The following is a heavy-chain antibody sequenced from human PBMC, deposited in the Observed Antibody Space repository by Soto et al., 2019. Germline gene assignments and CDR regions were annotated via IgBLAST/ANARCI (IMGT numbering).Heavy chain of an antibody. V-gene: IGHV4-34*01. Sequence: PSETLSLTCAVYGGSFSAYYWSWIRQPPGKGLEWIGEINHSGGTSYNPSLKSRVTISVDTSKSQFSLMLTSVTAADRAVYYCARGSVVTVDSSGFYEYWCQGTPVTVSS. CDR2: INHSGGT. CDR1: GGSFSAYY. D-gene: IGHD3-22*01. CDR3: ARGSVVTVDSSGFYEY. J-gene: IGHJ4*02.